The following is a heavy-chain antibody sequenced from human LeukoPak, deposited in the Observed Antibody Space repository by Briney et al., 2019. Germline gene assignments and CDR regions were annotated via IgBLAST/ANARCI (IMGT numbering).Heavy chain of an antibody. CDR3: ARSYGDYGTLGFDY. CDR1: GFTFSSYA. CDR2: IKQDGSEK. Sequence: PGGSLRLSCAASGFTFSSYAMSWVRQAPGKGLEWVANIKQDGSEKYYVDSVKGRFTISRDNAKNSLYLQMNSLRAEDTAVYYCARSYGDYGTLGFDYWGQGTLVTVSS. J-gene: IGHJ4*02. V-gene: IGHV3-7*01. D-gene: IGHD4-17*01.